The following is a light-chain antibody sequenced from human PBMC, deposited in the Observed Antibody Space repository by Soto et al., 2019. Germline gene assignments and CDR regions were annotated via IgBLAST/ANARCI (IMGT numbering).Light chain of an antibody. CDR3: QQYGCSPRT. J-gene: IGKJ1*01. CDR2: GAS. Sequence: EIGLSRSTGSLSLSPGERATLSCRASQSVSNNYLAWYQQKPGQAPRLLIYGASNRATGIPDRFSGSGSGTDFTLTINRLEPEEFAVYYCQQYGCSPRTFGQWGMVDIK. V-gene: IGKV3-20*01. CDR1: QSVSNNY.